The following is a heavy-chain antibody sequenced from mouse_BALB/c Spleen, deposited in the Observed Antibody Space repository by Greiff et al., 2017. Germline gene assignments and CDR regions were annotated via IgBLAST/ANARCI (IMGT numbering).Heavy chain of an antibody. D-gene: IGHD1-1*01. Sequence: VLPPQSGPGPGAPPQSPSLTSPGSGVSFTRFGVNWVRQPPGKGLGWLGMIWGDGSTDYNSALKSRLSISKDNSKSQVFLKMNSLQTDDTARYYCARDAYYGSSPFAYWGQGTLVTVSA. CDR3: ARDAYYGSSPFAY. CDR1: GVSFTRFG. CDR2: IWGDGST. V-gene: IGHV2-6-7*01. J-gene: IGHJ3*01.